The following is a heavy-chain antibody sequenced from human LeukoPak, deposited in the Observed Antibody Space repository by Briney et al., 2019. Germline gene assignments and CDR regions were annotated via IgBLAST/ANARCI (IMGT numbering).Heavy chain of an antibody. CDR1: GGTFSSYA. D-gene: IGHD3-9*01. CDR3: ARAGGSFSYYDILTASPGVYFDY. J-gene: IGHJ4*02. CDR2: IIPIFGTA. Sequence: SVKVSCKASGGTFSSYAISWVRQAPGQGLEWMGGIIPIFGTANYAQKFQGRVTITADESTSTAYMELSSLRSEDTAVYYCARAGGSFSYYDILTASPGVYFDYWGREPWSPSPQ. V-gene: IGHV1-69*01.